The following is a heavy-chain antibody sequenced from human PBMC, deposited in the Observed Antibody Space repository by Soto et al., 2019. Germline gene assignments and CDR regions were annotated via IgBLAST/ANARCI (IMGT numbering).Heavy chain of an antibody. J-gene: IGHJ4*02. CDR3: ARQHKRGYSYGTIDY. CDR1: GFTFSSYW. D-gene: IGHD5-18*01. Sequence: GWSLRLSCAASGFTFSSYWMSWVRQAPGKGLEWVANIKQDGSEKYYVDSVKGRFTISRDNAKNSLYLQMNSLRAEDTAVYYCARQHKRGYSYGTIDYWGQGTLVTVSS. V-gene: IGHV3-7*02. CDR2: IKQDGSEK.